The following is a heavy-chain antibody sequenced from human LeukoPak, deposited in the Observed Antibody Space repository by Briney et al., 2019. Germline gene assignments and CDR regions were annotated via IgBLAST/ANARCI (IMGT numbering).Heavy chain of an antibody. CDR2: INHSGST. CDR1: GGSFSGYY. Sequence: PSETLSLTCAVDGGSFSGYYWSWIRQPPGKGLEWIGEINHSGSTNYNPSLKSRATISVDTSKNQFSLKLSSVTAADTAVYYCARVPTWDNWFDPWGQGTLVTVSS. CDR3: ARVPTWDNWFDP. J-gene: IGHJ5*02. D-gene: IGHD7-27*01. V-gene: IGHV4-34*01.